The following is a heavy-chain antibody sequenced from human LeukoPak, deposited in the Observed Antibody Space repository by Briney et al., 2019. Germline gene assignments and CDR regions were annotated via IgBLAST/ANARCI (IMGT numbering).Heavy chain of an antibody. Sequence: GGSLRLSCAASGFTFSNYWMSWVRQAPGKGLEGVANIEQDGGEKNYVDSVKGRFTISRDNARNSLYLQMNSLRAEDTAIYYCARDPGYSSFDYWGQGTLVTVSS. J-gene: IGHJ4*02. V-gene: IGHV3-7*01. CDR3: ARDPGYSSFDY. CDR1: GFTFSNYW. CDR2: IEQDGGEK. D-gene: IGHD5-12*01.